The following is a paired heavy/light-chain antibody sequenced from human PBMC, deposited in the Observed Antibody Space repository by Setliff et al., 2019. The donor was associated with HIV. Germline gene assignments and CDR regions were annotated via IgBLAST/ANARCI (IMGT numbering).Heavy chain of an antibody. CDR1: GFTFSSFA. J-gene: IGHJ4*02. Sequence: EVQLLESGGGLIQPGGSLRLSCEASGFTFSSFAMAWVRQAPGKGLEWVSDVSGSGGSRNYAESVKGRFIIARDNSENTLFLQMNSLRADDTAVYYCVKKYYYDSSNFYLYYFDFWGQGTLVTVSS. V-gene: IGHV3-23*01. D-gene: IGHD3-22*01. CDR3: VKKYYYDSSNFYLYYFDF. CDR2: VSGSGGSR.
Light chain of an antibody. CDR3: QSSDSSGAYVV. CDR2: KDS. J-gene: IGLJ2*01. V-gene: IGLV3-25*02. CDR1: ALPKQY. Sequence: SYELTQPPSASVSPGQTARITCSADALPKQYAYWYQQKPGQAPVVVIYKDSERPSGIPERFSGSRSGTTVTLIISGVQAEDEADYYCQSSDSSGAYVVFGGGTKLTVL.